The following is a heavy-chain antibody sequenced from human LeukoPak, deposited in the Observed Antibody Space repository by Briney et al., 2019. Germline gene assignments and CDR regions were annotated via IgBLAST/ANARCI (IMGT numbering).Heavy chain of an antibody. CDR3: ARLTPTTLSLYYYYMDV. CDR1: GGSFSGYY. CDR2: INHSGST. J-gene: IGHJ6*03. D-gene: IGHD2/OR15-2a*01. V-gene: IGHV4-34*01. Sequence: SETLSLTCAVYGGSFSGYYWSWIRQPPGKGLEWIGEINHSGSTNYNPSLKSRVTISVDKSKNQFSLKLTSVTAADTAVYYCARLTPTTLSLYYYYMDVWGKGTTVTVSS.